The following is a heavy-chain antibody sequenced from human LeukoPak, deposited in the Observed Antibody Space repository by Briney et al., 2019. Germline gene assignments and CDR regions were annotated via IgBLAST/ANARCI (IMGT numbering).Heavy chain of an antibody. CDR2: IIPILGIA. CDR3: ARELIAVARGYYFDY. D-gene: IGHD6-19*01. J-gene: IGHJ4*02. V-gene: IGHV1-69*04. Sequence: VASVKVSCKASGGTFSSYAISWVRQAPGQGLEWMGRIIPILGIANYAQKFQGRVTITADKSTSTAYMELSSLRSEDTAVYYCARELIAVARGYYFDYWGQGTLVTVSS. CDR1: GGTFSSYA.